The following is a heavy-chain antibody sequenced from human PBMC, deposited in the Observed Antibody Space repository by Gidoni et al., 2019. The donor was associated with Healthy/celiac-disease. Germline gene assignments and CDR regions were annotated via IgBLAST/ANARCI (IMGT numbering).Heavy chain of an antibody. CDR1: GGSFSGYY. V-gene: IGHV4-34*01. CDR2: INHSGST. J-gene: IGHJ4*02. CDR3: ARGVRLLWFGEFSY. Sequence: QVQLQQWGAGLLKPSETLSLTCAVYGGSFSGYYWSWSRQPPGKGLEWIGEINHSGSTNYNPSLKSRVTISVDTSKNQFSLKLSSVTAADTAVYYCARGVRLLWFGEFSYWGQGTLVTVSS. D-gene: IGHD3-10*01.